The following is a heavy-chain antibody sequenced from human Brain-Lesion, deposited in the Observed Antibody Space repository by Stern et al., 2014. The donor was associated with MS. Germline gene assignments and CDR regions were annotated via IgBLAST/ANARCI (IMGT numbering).Heavy chain of an antibody. J-gene: IGHJ6*02. D-gene: IGHD2-2*01. CDR3: ARGRVVPGFQYYATDV. V-gene: IGHV4-61*02. CDR1: GGSISSGGYY. Sequence: QVQLQESGPGLVKPSQTLSLSCTVSGGSISSGGYYWSWIRQPAGKGLEWIGRIFNSGSTTYNPSPKSRVTISIDTSKNHVSPRLNSMTAADTAVYYCARGRVVPGFQYYATDVWGQGTTVIVSS. CDR2: IFNSGST.